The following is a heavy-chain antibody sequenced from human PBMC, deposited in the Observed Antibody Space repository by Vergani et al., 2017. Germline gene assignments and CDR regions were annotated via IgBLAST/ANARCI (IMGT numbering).Heavy chain of an antibody. CDR1: GFTFSSHA. V-gene: IGHV3-23*01. Sequence: EVQLLQSEGAVVQPGGSLRLSCVASGFTFSSHAMSWVRQGHGQGLEWVSAISGSGGSTYYADSVKGRFTISRDNSKNTLYLQMNSLRAEDTAVYYCAKPSPGITIFGWPLYWGQGTLVTVSS. CDR2: ISGSGGST. D-gene: IGHD3-3*01. J-gene: IGHJ1*01. CDR3: AKPSPGITIFGWPLY.